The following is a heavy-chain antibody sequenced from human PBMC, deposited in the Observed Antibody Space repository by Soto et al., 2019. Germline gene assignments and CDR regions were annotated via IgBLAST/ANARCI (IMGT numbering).Heavy chain of an antibody. CDR3: ARPTTMIRGGPFGY. D-gene: IGHD3-10*01. J-gene: IGHJ4*02. CDR1: GYTFISFY. Sequence: ASVKVSCKAYGYTFISFYVHWVRQAPGQGLECVGVINANGGTTYYAQKFQGRVTMSIDTSTSTVYMELSSLTSEDTAVYYCARPTTMIRGGPFGYWGQGTPVTVSS. CDR2: INANGGTT. V-gene: IGHV1-46*01.